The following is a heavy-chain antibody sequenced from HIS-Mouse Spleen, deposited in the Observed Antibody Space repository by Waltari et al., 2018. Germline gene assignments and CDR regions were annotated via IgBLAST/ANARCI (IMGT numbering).Heavy chain of an antibody. CDR1: GLTFRSCG. Sequence: QVQLVESGGGVVQPGRSLRPFCAASGLTFRSCGMRWVRQAPGKGLEWVAVIWYDGSNKYYADSVKGRFTISRDNSKNTLYLQMNSLRAEDTAVYYCAKGGLMVYAIGDYWGQGTLVTVSS. J-gene: IGHJ4*02. CDR3: AKGGLMVYAIGDY. V-gene: IGHV3-33*06. CDR2: IWYDGSNK. D-gene: IGHD2-8*01.